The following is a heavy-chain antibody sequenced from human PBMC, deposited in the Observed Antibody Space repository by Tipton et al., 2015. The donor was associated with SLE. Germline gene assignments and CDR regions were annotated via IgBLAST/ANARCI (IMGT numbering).Heavy chain of an antibody. Sequence: LRLSCTVSRGSITSGSYFWTWIRQPAGQRLEWIGHLYNSGIISYNPSLESRATISLHTSRNQFSLILTSVTAADTAVYYCARAYTSAPPKDLYLYGIDVWGQGTTVTVSS. D-gene: IGHD3-16*01. CDR2: LYNSGII. V-gene: IGHV4-61*09. CDR1: RGSITSGSYF. J-gene: IGHJ6*02. CDR3: ARAYTSAPPKDLYLYGIDV.